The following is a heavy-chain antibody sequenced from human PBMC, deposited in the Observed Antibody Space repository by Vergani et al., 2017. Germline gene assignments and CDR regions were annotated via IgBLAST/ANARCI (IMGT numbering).Heavy chain of an antibody. CDR3: ARDTLPPDYGDYVGFDY. D-gene: IGHD4-17*01. CDR2: ISSSGSTI. J-gene: IGHJ4*02. CDR1: GFTFSYYY. V-gene: IGHV3-11*01. Sequence: QVQLVESGGGLVKPGGSLRLSCAASGFTFSYYYMSWIRQAPGKGLEWVSYISSSGSTIYYADSVKGRFTISRDNAKNSLYLQMNSLRAEDTAVYYCARDTLPPDYGDYVGFDYWSQGTLVTVSS.